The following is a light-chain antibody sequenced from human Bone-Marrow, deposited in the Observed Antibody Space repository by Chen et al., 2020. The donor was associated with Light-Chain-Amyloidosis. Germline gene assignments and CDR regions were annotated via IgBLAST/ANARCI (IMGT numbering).Light chain of an antibody. CDR1: QTISSNY. CDR3: QQYGTAPLT. J-gene: IGKJ4*01. V-gene: IGKV3-20*01. Sequence: EIVLTQSPGTLSLSPGEGANLSCRASQTISSNYLTWYQQKFGQAPRLLIYGSSSRATGIPDRFTGSGSGTDFTLTINRLEPEYFAMYYCQQYGTAPLTFGGGTKLESK. CDR2: GSS.